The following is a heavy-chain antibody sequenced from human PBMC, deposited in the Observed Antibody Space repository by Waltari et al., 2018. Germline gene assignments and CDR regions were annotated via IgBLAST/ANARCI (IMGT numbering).Heavy chain of an antibody. CDR2: INPNSGGT. J-gene: IGHJ5*02. CDR3: AREYCGGDCNHGWFDP. Sequence: QVQLVQSGAEVKKPGASVKISCKASGYPFTGADMHWVRQAPGQGLEWMGWINPNSGGTNYAQKFQGRVTMTRDTSISTAYMELSRLRSDDTAVYYCAREYCGGDCNHGWFDPWGQGTLVTVSS. CDR1: GYPFTGAD. D-gene: IGHD2-21*01. V-gene: IGHV1-2*02.